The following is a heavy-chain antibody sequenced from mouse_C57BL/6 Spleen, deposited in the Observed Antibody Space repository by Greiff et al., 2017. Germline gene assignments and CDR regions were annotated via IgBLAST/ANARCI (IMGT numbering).Heavy chain of an antibody. CDR3: ASVHYYGSSRGGYFDV. CDR1: GYTFTSYW. D-gene: IGHD1-1*01. Sequence: VQLQQPGAELVRPGSSVKLSCKASGYTFTSYWMHWVKQRPIQGLEWIGNIDPSDSETPYNQKFKDKATLTVYKSTSTAYMQLSSLTSEDSAVYYCASVHYYGSSRGGYFDVWGTGTTVTVSS. CDR2: IDPSDSET. J-gene: IGHJ1*03. V-gene: IGHV1-52*01.